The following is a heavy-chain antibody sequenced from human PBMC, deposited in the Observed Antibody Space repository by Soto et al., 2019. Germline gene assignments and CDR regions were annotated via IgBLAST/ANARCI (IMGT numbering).Heavy chain of an antibody. D-gene: IGHD2-15*01. J-gene: IGHJ6*03. V-gene: IGHV1-69*02. CDR1: GGTFSSYT. CDR3: TIVVVPNYYYYYMDV. CDR2: ITPILGIA. Sequence: SVKVSCKASGGTFSSYTISWVRLAPGQGLQWMGRITPILGIANYAQKFQGRVTITADKSTSTAYMELSSLRSADTAVYYCTIVVVPNYYYYYMDVWGKGTTVTVSS.